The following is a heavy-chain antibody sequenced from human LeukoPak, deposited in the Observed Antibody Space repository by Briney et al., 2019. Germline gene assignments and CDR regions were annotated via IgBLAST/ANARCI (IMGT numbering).Heavy chain of an antibody. CDR2: ISSSGSTI. J-gene: IGHJ4*02. CDR3: ARERQQLGASFDY. CDR1: GFTFGDYY. V-gene: IGHV3-11*01. Sequence: GGSLRLSCAASGFTFGDYYMSWIRQAPGKGLEWVSYISSSGSTIYYADSVKGRFTISRDNAKNSLYLQMNSLRAEDTAVYYCARERQQLGASFDYWGQGTLVTVSS. D-gene: IGHD6-13*01.